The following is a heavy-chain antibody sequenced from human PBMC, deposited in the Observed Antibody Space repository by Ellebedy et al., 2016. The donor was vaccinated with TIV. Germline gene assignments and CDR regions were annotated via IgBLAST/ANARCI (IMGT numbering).Heavy chain of an antibody. CDR3: ARRPNGYSDYDHAVA. CDR1: GYSFTSYW. J-gene: IGHJ4*02. V-gene: IGHV5-51*01. CDR2: IYPGDSDT. Sequence: GESLKISCKGSGYSFTSYWIGWVRQMPGKGLEWMGIIYPGDSDTRYSPSFQGQVTISADKSINTAYLQWSSLKASDTAMYYCARRPNGYSDYDHAVAWGQGTLVTVSS. D-gene: IGHD5-12*01.